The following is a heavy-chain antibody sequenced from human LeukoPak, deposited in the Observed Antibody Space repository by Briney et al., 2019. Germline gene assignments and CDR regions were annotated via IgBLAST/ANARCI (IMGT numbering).Heavy chain of an antibody. D-gene: IGHD3-10*01. Sequence: ASVKVSCKVSGYTLTELSMHWVRQAPGKGLEWMGGLDPEDGETIYAQKFQGRVTMTEDTSTDTAYMELSRLRSEDTAVYYCATDRGTMVRGYFDYWGQGTLVTVSS. CDR3: ATDRGTMVRGYFDY. CDR1: GYTLTELS. V-gene: IGHV1-24*01. J-gene: IGHJ4*02. CDR2: LDPEDGET.